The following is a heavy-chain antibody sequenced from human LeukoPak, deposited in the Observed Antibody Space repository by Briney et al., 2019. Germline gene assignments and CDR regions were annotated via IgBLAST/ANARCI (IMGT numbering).Heavy chain of an antibody. CDR2: ISVRSDYI. CDR1: GYTFSSYS. Sequence: GGSLSLSCAASGYTFSSYSINCVRQAPGEGLECVSSISVRSDYIYYADSVRGRFSISRDDARDSLYLQMSILRAEDTAVYYCVRLSRNSNTSGFYYYYDYWGQGTLVTVSS. J-gene: IGHJ4*02. CDR3: VRLSRNSNTSGFYYYYDY. D-gene: IGHD2-2*01. V-gene: IGHV3-21*01.